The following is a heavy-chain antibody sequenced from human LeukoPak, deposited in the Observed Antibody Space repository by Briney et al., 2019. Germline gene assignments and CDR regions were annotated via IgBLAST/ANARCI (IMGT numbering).Heavy chain of an antibody. Sequence: GGSLRLSCAASGFTFTSYAMSWVRQAPGKGLEWVSAISGSGGSTYSADSVRGRFTISRDNSKNTLYLQMNSLRAEDTAVYYCAKVDTAMVDAFDIWGQGTMVTVSS. D-gene: IGHD5-18*01. CDR2: ISGSGGST. CDR3: AKVDTAMVDAFDI. CDR1: GFTFTSYA. J-gene: IGHJ3*02. V-gene: IGHV3-23*01.